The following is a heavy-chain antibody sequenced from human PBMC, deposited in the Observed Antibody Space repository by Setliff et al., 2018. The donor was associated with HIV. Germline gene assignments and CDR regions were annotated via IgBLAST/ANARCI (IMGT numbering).Heavy chain of an antibody. CDR1: GGSFSGHS. CDR3: ASLLVFPAGGLFDF. D-gene: IGHD1-26*01. V-gene: IGHV4-34*01. CDR2: INPNGDT. Sequence: SETLSLTCAVYGGSFSGHSWTWIRQPPVKGLEWIGNINPNGDTNYNYISSMKGRLTLSLDTSKNQFSLTLRSVTAADTAVYYCASLLVFPAGGLFDFWGHGNLVTVSS. J-gene: IGHJ4*01.